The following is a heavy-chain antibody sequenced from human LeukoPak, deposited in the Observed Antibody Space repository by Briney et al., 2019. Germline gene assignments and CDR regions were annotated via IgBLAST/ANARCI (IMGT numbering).Heavy chain of an antibody. V-gene: IGHV3-21*01. CDR1: DFIVSDNY. Sequence: GGSLSLACAVSDFIVSDNYMNWVRQAPGKGLEWVSSISSSSSYIYYADSVKGRFTISRDNAKNSLYLQMNSLRAEDTAVYYCARGFSSSRPHYFDYWGQGTLVTVSS. CDR3: ARGFSSSRPHYFDY. CDR2: ISSSSSYI. J-gene: IGHJ4*02. D-gene: IGHD6-13*01.